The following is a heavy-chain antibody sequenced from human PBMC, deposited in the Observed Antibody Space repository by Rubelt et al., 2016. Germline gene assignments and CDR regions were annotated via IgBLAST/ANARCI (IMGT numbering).Heavy chain of an antibody. CDR1: SSYV. CDR2: ISSNGNIK. V-gene: IGHV3-30*04. J-gene: IGHJ4*02. Sequence: SSYVLHWVRQAPGKGLEWVAVISSNGNIKYYADPVNGRFTISRDNSKNTLFLHMNSLRGEDTAVYYCATDPVEATTVRHFDYWGQGTLVTVSS. D-gene: IGHD1-26*01. CDR3: ATDPVEATTVRHFDY.